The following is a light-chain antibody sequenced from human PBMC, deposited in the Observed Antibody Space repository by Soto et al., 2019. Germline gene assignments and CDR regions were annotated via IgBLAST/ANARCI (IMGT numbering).Light chain of an antibody. CDR1: QSVYSNY. Sequence: EIVLTQSPGTLSLSAGERATLSCRASQSVYSNYLAWYQQKGGQAPRLLIYDASNRATGIPARFSGSGSGTDFTLTISRLEPEDFAVYYCQQYGNSPQTFGQGTKVDIK. V-gene: IGKV3-20*01. CDR3: QQYGNSPQT. J-gene: IGKJ1*01. CDR2: DAS.